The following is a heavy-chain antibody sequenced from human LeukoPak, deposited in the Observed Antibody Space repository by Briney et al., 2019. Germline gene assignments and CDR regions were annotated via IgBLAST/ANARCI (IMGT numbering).Heavy chain of an antibody. V-gene: IGHV1-69*04. D-gene: IGHD4-11*01. CDR1: GGTFSSYA. J-gene: IGHJ5*02. CDR2: IIPIFGIA. CDR3: AREAYSNYRDNWFDP. Sequence: ASVKVSCKASGGTFSSYAISWVRQAPREGLGWMGRIIPIFGIANYAQKFQGRVTITADKPTSTAYMELSSLRSEDTAVYYCAREAYSNYRDNWFDPWGQGTLVTVSS.